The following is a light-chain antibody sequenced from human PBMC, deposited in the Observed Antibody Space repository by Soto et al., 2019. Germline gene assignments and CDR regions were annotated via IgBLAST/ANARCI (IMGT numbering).Light chain of an antibody. V-gene: IGKV3-20*01. CDR2: GAS. CDR1: QSVSSSY. Sequence: EIVLTQSPGTLSLSPGERATISCRASQSVSSSYLAWYQQKPGQAPRLLMYGASSRATGIPDRFSGSGSGTDFTLTISRLEPEDFAVYYCQQYRTFGQGTKV. J-gene: IGKJ1*01. CDR3: QQYRT.